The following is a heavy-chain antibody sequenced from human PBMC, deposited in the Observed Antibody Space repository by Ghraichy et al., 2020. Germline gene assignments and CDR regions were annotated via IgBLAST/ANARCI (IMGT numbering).Heavy chain of an antibody. Sequence: ASVKVSCKTSGYTFTGHYMHWVRQAPGQGLEWMGWINPNNGGTNYAQKFQGRVTMTRDTSISTAYMELSSLTSVDTAVYYCGRDHDILRGLGLTEAYWGQGTLVTVSS. CDR1: GYTFTGHY. V-gene: IGHV1-2*02. D-gene: IGHD3-9*01. CDR3: GRDHDILRGLGLTEAY. CDR2: INPNNGGT. J-gene: IGHJ4*02.